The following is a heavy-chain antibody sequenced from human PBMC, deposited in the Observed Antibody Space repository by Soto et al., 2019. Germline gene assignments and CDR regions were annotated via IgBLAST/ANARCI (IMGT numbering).Heavy chain of an antibody. CDR3: ARDPRDGHRIFDY. J-gene: IGHJ4*02. CDR2: IIPIFGTA. V-gene: IGHV1-69*13. D-gene: IGHD3-3*02. Sequence: ASVKVSCKASGGTFSSYAISWVRQAPGQGLEWMGGIIPIFGTANYAQKFQGRVTITADESTSTAYMELSSLRSEDTAVYYCARDPRDGHRIFDYWGQGTLVTVSS. CDR1: GGTFSSYA.